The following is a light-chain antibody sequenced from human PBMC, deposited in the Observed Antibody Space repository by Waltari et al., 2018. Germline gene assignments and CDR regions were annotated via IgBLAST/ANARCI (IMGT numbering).Light chain of an antibody. V-gene: IGLV2-14*01. CDR3: NSYTSSSTLWV. J-gene: IGLJ3*02. CDR2: EVS. Sequence: QSALTQPASVSGSPGQSITISCTGTRNDAGCYNYVSWYQQHPGKAPKLMIYEVSNRPSGVSHRFSGSKSGNTASLTISGLQAEDETDYYCNSYTSSSTLWVFGGGTKLTVL. CDR1: RNDAGCYNY.